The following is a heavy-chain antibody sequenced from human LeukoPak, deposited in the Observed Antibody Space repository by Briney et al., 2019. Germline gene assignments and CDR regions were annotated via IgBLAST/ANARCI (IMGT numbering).Heavy chain of an antibody. CDR2: ISYDGSNK. J-gene: IGHJ4*02. CDR3: AKFPWNCSSTRCYSY. D-gene: IGHD2-2*01. Sequence: GGSLRLSCAASGFTFRSYGMHWVRQAPGKGLEWVAVISYDGSNKYYADSVKGRFTISRDNSKNTLYLQMNSLRAEDTGVYYCAKFPWNCSSTRCYSYCGQGTLVTVSP. V-gene: IGHV3-30*18. CDR1: GFTFRSYG.